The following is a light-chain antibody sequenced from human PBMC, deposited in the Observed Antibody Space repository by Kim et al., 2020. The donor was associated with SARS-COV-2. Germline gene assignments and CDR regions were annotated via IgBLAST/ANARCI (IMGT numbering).Light chain of an antibody. CDR1: VLAKKY. Sequence: SYELTQPSSVSVSPGQTARITCSGDVLAKKYVRWFLQRPGQAPVLVIYKDTERPSGIPDRFSGSSSGTTVTLTISGAQAEDEADYYCYSEADNDRVFGGGTKLTVL. CDR3: YSEADNDRV. V-gene: IGLV3-27*01. CDR2: KDT. J-gene: IGLJ3*02.